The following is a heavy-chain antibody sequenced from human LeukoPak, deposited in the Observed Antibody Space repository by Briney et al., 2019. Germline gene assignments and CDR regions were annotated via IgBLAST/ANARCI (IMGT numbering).Heavy chain of an antibody. CDR2: IIPILGSA. D-gene: IGHD2/OR15-2a*01. CDR1: GGTFRRYG. CDR3: AREGEGWGDYFRYFQH. Sequence: SVKVSFKASGGTFRRYGFSWVRQAPGQGLEWMGGIIPILGSANYAQKFQGRVTITADEFTSTAYMELSSLRSEDTAVYYCAREGEGWGDYFRYFQHWGQGTLVTVSS. V-gene: IGHV1-69*13. J-gene: IGHJ1*01.